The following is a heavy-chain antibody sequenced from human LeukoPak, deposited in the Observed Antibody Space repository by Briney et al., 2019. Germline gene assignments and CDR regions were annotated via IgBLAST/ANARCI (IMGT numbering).Heavy chain of an antibody. V-gene: IGHV3-48*04. CDR3: ARVGSAAAGSYFFDY. J-gene: IGHJ4*02. D-gene: IGHD6-13*01. CDR1: GFTFSSYS. CDR2: ISGSSSTI. Sequence: GGSLRLSCAASGFTFSSYSMNWVRQAPGKGLEWVSYISGSSSTIYYADSVKGRFTISRDNAKNSLYLQMNSLRAEDTAVYYCARVGSAAAGSYFFDYWGQGTLVTVSS.